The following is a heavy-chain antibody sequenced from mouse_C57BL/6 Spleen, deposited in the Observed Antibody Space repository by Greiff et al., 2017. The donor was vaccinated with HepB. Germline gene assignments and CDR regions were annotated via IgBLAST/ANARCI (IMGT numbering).Heavy chain of an antibody. V-gene: IGHV1-69*01. Sequence: VQLQQSGAELVMPGASVKLSCKASGYTFTSYWMHWVKQRPGQGLEWIGEIDPSDSYTNYNQKFKGKSTLTVDKSSSTAYMQLSSLTSEDSAVYYCARDYYYGSSYPRAMDYWGQGTSVTVSS. J-gene: IGHJ4*01. CDR1: GYTFTSYW. D-gene: IGHD1-1*01. CDR2: IDPSDSYT. CDR3: ARDYYYGSSYPRAMDY.